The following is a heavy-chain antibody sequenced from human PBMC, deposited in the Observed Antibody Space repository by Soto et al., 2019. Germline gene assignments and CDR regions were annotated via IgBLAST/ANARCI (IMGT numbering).Heavy chain of an antibody. CDR2: ISGSGGST. CDR1: GFTFSSYA. CDR3: AKDTGGDYDSSGYSGY. J-gene: IGHJ4*02. Sequence: EVQLLESGGGLVQPGGSLSLSCAASGFTFSSYAMSWVRQAPGKGLEWVSAISGSGGSTYYADSVKGRFTISRDNSKNTLYLQMNSLRAEDTAVYYCAKDTGGDYDSSGYSGYWGQGTLVTVSS. D-gene: IGHD3-22*01. V-gene: IGHV3-23*01.